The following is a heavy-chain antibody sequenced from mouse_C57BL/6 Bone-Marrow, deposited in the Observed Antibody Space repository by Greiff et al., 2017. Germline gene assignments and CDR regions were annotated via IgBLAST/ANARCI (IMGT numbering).Heavy chain of an antibody. D-gene: IGHD3-1*01. Sequence: VQLQQSGAELVRPGASVKLSCTASGFNIKDDYMHWVKQRPEQGLEWIGWIDPENGDTEYASKFQGKATIPAATSSNTAYLQLSSLTSEDTAVYYCTTGPYFDYWGQGTTLTVSS. CDR2: IDPENGDT. J-gene: IGHJ2*01. CDR1: GFNIKDDY. V-gene: IGHV14-4*01. CDR3: TTGPYFDY.